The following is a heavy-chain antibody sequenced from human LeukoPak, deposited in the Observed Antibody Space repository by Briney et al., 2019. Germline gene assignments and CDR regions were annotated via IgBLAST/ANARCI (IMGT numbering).Heavy chain of an antibody. CDR1: GFTFSSYS. D-gene: IGHD6-19*01. CDR2: ISSSSSYI. CDR3: ATKEFSGWYFVY. Sequence: GGPLRLSCAASGFTFSSYSMNWVRRAPGKGLEWVSSISSSSSYIYYADSVKGRFTISRDNAKNSLYLQMNSLRAEDTAVYYCATKEFSGWYFVYWGQGTLVTVSS. J-gene: IGHJ4*02. V-gene: IGHV3-21*01.